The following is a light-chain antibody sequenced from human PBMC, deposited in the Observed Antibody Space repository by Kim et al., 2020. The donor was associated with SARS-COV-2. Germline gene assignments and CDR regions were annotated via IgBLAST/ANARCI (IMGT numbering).Light chain of an antibody. CDR2: GAS. CDR1: QGISNS. CDR3: QQYYGSPPT. J-gene: IGKJ1*01. V-gene: IGKV1-NL1*01. Sequence: DIQMTQSPSSLSASVGDRVTVTCRASQGISNSLAWYQQKPGKAPKLLLYGASRLESGVPSRFSGSGSGTDYTLTISSLQPEEVATYYCQQYYGSPPTFGQGTKVDIK.